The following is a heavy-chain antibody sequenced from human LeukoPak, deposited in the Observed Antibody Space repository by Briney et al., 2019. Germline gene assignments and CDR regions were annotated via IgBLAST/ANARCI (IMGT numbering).Heavy chain of an antibody. J-gene: IGHJ4*02. CDR3: ARDLDQYSGRYGGFGHDF. V-gene: IGHV1-18*01. CDR1: GYTFTSYG. Sequence: ASVKVSCKASGYTFTSYGINWVRQAPGQGLEWMGWISAYNGNTNYAQKLQGRVTMTTDTSTSTAYMELRCLRSDDTAVYYCARDLDQYSGRYGGFGHDFWGQGTLVTVSS. CDR2: ISAYNGNT. D-gene: IGHD1-26*01.